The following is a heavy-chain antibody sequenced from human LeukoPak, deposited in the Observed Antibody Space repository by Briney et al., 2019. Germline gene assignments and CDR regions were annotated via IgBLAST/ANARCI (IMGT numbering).Heavy chain of an antibody. CDR3: ARHRLDCSGGSCYSSAFDI. CDR2: IYPGDSDT. J-gene: IGHJ3*02. V-gene: IGHV5-51*01. Sequence: GASLKISCKGSGYSFTNYWIGWVRQMPGKGLEWMGIIYPGDSDTTYSLSFQGQVTISADKSISIAYLQWSSLKASDTAMYYCARHRLDCSGGSCYSSAFDIWGQGTMVTVSS. CDR1: GYSFTNYW. D-gene: IGHD2-15*01.